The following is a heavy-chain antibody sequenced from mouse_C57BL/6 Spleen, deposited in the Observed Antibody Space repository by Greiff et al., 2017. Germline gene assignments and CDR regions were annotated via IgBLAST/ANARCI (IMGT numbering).Heavy chain of an antibody. D-gene: IGHD2-4*01. V-gene: IGHV2-2*01. CDR2: IWSGGST. CDR1: GFSLTSYG. CDR3: AREIYYDYDGRSWFAY. J-gene: IGHJ3*01. Sequence: VQRVESGPGLVQPSQSLSITCTVSGFSLTSYGVHWVRQSPGKGLEWLGVIWSGGSTDYNAAFISRLSISKDNSKSQVFFKMNSLQADDTAIYYCAREIYYDYDGRSWFAYWGQGTLVTVSA.